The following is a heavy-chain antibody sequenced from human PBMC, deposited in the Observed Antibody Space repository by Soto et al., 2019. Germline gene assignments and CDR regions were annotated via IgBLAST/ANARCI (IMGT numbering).Heavy chain of an antibody. J-gene: IGHJ4*02. CDR2: INPNSGGT. V-gene: IGHV1-2*02. CDR3: AKSLGIHYYDSSGYYRPLDY. D-gene: IGHD3-22*01. Sequence: WASVKVSCKASGYTFTGYYMHWVRQAPGQGLEWMGWINPNSGGTNYAQKFQGRVTMTRDTSISTAYMELSRLRSDDTAVYYCAKSLGIHYYDSSGYYRPLDYWGQGTLVTVSS. CDR1: GYTFTGYY.